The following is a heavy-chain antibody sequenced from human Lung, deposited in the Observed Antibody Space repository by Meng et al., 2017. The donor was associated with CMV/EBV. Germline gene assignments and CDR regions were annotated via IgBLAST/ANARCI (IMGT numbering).Heavy chain of an antibody. V-gene: IGHV1-46*01. J-gene: IGHJ4*02. CDR2: INPSGGSA. CDR1: GYTFTSYY. D-gene: IGHD5-24*01. CDR3: ARDLGYNDDY. Sequence: VSCKASGYTFTSYYMHWVRQAPGQGLEWMAIINPSGGSASYAQKFQGRVTMTRDTSTSTVYMELSSLRSEDTAVYYCARDLGYNDDYWGQGTLVTVSS.